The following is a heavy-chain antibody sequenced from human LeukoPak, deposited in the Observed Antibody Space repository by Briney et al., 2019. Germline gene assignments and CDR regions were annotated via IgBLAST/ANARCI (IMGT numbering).Heavy chain of an antibody. CDR2: INTNTWNP. J-gene: IGHJ6*02. CDR1: GYTFTSYA. CDR3: ARGSSSGWSQNYYYYYGMDV. V-gene: IGHV7-4-1*02. D-gene: IGHD6-19*01. Sequence: ASVKVSCKASGYTFTSYAMNWLRQAPGQGLEWMGWINTNTWNPTYAQGFTGRFVFSLDTSVSTAYLQISSLKAEDTAVYYCARGSSSGWSQNYYYYYGMDVWGQGTTVTVSS.